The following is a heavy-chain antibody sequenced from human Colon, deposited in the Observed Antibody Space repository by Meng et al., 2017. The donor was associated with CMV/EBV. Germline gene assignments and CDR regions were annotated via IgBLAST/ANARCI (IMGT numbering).Heavy chain of an antibody. CDR1: GFTFSSYV. D-gene: IGHD6-25*01. V-gene: IGHV3-23*03. CDR3: AKGRGAAPFDY. J-gene: IGHJ4*02. Sequence: GGSLRLSCAASGFTFSSYVMSWVRQAPGKGLEWVSLIYSAGSTTYYADSVKGRLTISRDNSKNMLYLQMNSLRADDTAIYYCAKGRGAAPFDYWGQGILVTVSS. CDR2: IYSAGSTT.